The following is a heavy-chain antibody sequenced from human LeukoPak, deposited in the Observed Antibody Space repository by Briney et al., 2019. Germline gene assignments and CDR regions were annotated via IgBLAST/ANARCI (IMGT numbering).Heavy chain of an antibody. D-gene: IGHD3-10*01. CDR1: GFTFSNAW. CDR3: IVGGSYYTY. J-gene: IGHJ4*02. V-gene: IGHV3-15*01. Sequence: PGGSLRLSCAASGFTFSNAWMRWVRQAAGKGLEWVGRIKSKAAGVTTDYAAPVQGRFTISRDDSENTLYLQMNSLKTEDAAVYYCIVGGSYYTYWGQGTLVTVSS. CDR2: IKSKAAGVTT.